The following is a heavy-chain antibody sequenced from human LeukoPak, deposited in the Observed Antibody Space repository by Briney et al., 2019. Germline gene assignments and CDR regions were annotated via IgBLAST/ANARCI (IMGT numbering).Heavy chain of an antibody. Sequence: SETLSLTCTVSGGSISSGGYYWSWIRQHPGKGLEWIGYIYYSGSTYYNPSLKSRVTISVDTSKNQFSLKLSSVTAADTAVYYCANIVVVPAAPDGVMGDRWFDPWGQGTLITVSS. CDR1: GGSISSGGYY. CDR2: IYYSGST. D-gene: IGHD2-2*01. CDR3: ANIVVVPAAPDGVMGDRWFDP. J-gene: IGHJ5*02. V-gene: IGHV4-31*03.